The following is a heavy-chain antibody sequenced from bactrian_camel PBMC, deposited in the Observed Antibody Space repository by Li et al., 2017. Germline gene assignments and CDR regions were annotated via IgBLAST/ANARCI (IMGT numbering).Heavy chain of an antibody. CDR3: AARGPYCYTKLSVRDFTY. CDR2: VDTTGSK. V-gene: IGHV3S53*01. D-gene: IGHD2*01. CDR1: GYTCI. Sequence: VQLVESGGRSVQAGESLRLSCATSGYTCIGWLRQALGKRRELIATVDTTGSKAYTDVVKGRFTISQDSAKNTVYLQMNSLKPEDTAMYYCAARGPYCYTKLSVRDFTYWGQGTQVTVS. J-gene: IGHJ6*01.